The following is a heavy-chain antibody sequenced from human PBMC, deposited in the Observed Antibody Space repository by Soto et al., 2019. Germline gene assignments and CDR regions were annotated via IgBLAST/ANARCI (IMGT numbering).Heavy chain of an antibody. Sequence: SETLSLTCTVSGGSISSYYWSWIRQPPGKGLESIGYIYYSGSTNYNPSLKSRVTISVDTSRNQFSLKLTSVTAADTAVYYCARDLGGYAERHNWFDPWARETLVTVSS. CDR3: ARDLGGYAERHNWFDP. J-gene: IGHJ5*02. CDR1: GGSISSYY. D-gene: IGHD3-22*01. V-gene: IGHV4-59*12. CDR2: IYYSGST.